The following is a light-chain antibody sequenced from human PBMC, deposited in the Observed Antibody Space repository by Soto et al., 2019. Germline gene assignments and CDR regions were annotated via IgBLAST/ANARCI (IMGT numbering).Light chain of an antibody. CDR3: QQYNSYRT. J-gene: IGKJ1*01. Sequence: DIRMTQSPSALSASVGDRVTITCRASQSIKTWLAWYQRKPGRVPNLLIYDASSLESGVPSRFSGSGSGTEFTLTISSLQPDDFATYYCQQYNSYRTFGQGTKVDIK. CDR1: QSIKTW. CDR2: DAS. V-gene: IGKV1-5*01.